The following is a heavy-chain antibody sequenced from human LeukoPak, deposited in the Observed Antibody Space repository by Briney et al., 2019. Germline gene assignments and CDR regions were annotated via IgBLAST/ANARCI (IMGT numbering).Heavy chain of an antibody. J-gene: IGHJ4*02. CDR1: GFTFSSYE. Sequence: GGSLRLSCAASGFTFSSYEMNWVRQAPGKGLEWVSYISSSGSTIYYAGSVKGRFTISRDNAKNSLYLQMNSLRAEDTAVYYCARDWGYYYDSSGYYEVWGQGTLVTVSS. CDR3: ARDWGYYYDSSGYYEV. V-gene: IGHV3-48*03. D-gene: IGHD3-22*01. CDR2: ISSSGSTI.